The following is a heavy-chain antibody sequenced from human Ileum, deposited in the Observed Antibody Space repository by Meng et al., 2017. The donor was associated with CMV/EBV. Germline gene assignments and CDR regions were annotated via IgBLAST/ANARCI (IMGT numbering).Heavy chain of an antibody. V-gene: IGHV3-74*01. Sequence: EGQLVESGGGLFQPGGSLRLSCAAFGFTFSTYWMHWVRQGPGEGLVWVSRMNSDGSTTDYADSVKGRFTISRDNAKNTLYLQMNSLRVDDTAVYYCATAGQYRLDNWGHGTLVTVSS. CDR2: MNSDGSTT. D-gene: IGHD2-2*01. CDR1: GFTFSTYW. CDR3: ATAGQYRLDN. J-gene: IGHJ4*01.